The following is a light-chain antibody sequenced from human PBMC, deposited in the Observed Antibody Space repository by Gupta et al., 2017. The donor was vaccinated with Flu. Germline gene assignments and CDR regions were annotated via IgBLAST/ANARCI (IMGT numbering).Light chain of an antibody. J-gene: IGKJ5*01. V-gene: IGKV3-20*01. CDR3: QQYGSSPFT. CDR2: GAS. CDR1: QSVSSSD. Sequence: ELVLTQSPCTLSLSPGERATLSCRASQSVSSSDLAWYQQKAGQAPRLLIYGASSRATGIPDRFSGSGSGTDFTLTISRLEPEDFAVYYCQQYGSSPFTFGQGTRLEIK.